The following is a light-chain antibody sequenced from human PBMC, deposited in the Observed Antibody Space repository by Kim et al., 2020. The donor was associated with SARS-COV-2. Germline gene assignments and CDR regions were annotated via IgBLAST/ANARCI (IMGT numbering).Light chain of an antibody. CDR1: QGINSA. CDR3: QQLNSYPRT. V-gene: IGKV1-9*01. Sequence: ASVRDTVTITCRASQGINSALAWYQQKPGKAPNLLIYSASTLQSGVPSRFIGSGSGTEFTLTIPSLQPEDFATYYCQQLNSYPRTFGQGTKVDIK. J-gene: IGKJ1*01. CDR2: SAS.